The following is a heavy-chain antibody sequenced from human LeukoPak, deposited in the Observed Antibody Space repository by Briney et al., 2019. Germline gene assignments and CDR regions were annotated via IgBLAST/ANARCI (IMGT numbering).Heavy chain of an antibody. CDR1: GFTFSSFW. CDR2: IKQDGSEK. D-gene: IGHD6-13*01. J-gene: IGHJ4*02. Sequence: GGSLRLSXAASGFTFSSFWMSWVRQSPGKGLEWVANIKQDGSEKCYVDSVKGRFTISRDNAKNSLYLQMNSLRAEDTAVYYCAKLVEAGSSGLDYWGQGTLVTVSS. V-gene: IGHV3-7*01. CDR3: AKLVEAGSSGLDY.